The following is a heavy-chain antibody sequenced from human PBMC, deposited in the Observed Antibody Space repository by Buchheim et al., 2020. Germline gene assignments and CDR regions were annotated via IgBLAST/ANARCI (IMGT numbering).Heavy chain of an antibody. V-gene: IGHV4-34*01. Sequence: QVRLHQWGAGLLKPSETLSLTCAVYGGSFGGYFWGWIRQSPGKGLEWIGEINHGGTTSYNPSLKSRVTISIDTSKNHFSLKLTSVTAADTAVYYCATREGRGWYFDYWGQGTL. D-gene: IGHD6-19*01. CDR2: INHGGTT. CDR3: ATREGRGWYFDY. CDR1: GGSFGGYF. J-gene: IGHJ4*02.